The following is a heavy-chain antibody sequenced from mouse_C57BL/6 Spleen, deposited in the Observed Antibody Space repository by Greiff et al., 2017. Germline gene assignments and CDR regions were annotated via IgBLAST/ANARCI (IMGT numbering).Heavy chain of an antibody. Sequence: FQESGPGLVKPSQSLSLTCSVTGYSITSGYYWNWIRQFPGNKLEWMGYISYDGSNNYNPSLKNRISITRDTSKNQFFLKLKSVTTEDTATYYCAREDWDSYYFDYWGQGTTLTVSS. CDR2: ISYDGSN. V-gene: IGHV3-6*01. CDR1: GYSITSGYY. D-gene: IGHD4-1*01. CDR3: AREDWDSYYFDY. J-gene: IGHJ2*01.